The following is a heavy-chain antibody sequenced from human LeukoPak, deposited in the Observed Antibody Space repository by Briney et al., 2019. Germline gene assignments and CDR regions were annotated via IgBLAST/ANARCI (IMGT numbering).Heavy chain of an antibody. Sequence: GGSLRLSCAASGFTFADYGMNWVRQGPGKGLEWVSGIEWNGGSTGYADFVKGRFTITRDNAKNSLYLEMNSLRAEDTALYYCASGYCSSTSCYGVYWGQGTLVTVSS. CDR3: ASGYCSSTSCYGVY. CDR1: GFTFADYG. CDR2: IEWNGGST. V-gene: IGHV3-20*04. J-gene: IGHJ4*02. D-gene: IGHD2-2*01.